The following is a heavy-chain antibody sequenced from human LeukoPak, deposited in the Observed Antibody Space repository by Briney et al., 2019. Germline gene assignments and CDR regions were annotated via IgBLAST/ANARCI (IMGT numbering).Heavy chain of an antibody. CDR1: GYTFTGYY. CDR2: ISAYNGNT. Sequence: ASVKVSCKASGYTFTGYYMHWVRQAPGQGLEWMGWISAYNGNTNYAQKLQGRVTMTTDTSTSTAYMELRSLRSDDTAVYYCARPMITNEWQQPFNWFDPWGQGTLVTVSS. D-gene: IGHD6-13*01. V-gene: IGHV1-18*04. CDR3: ARPMITNEWQQPFNWFDP. J-gene: IGHJ5*02.